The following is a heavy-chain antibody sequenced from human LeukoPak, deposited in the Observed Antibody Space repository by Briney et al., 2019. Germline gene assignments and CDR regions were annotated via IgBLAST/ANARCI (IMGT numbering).Heavy chain of an antibody. J-gene: IGHJ4*02. CDR3: AKEAGYSGYDYPDY. CDR1: GFTFSCYA. D-gene: IGHD5-12*01. CDR2: ISGSGYST. V-gene: IGHV3-23*01. Sequence: GGSLRLSCVASGFTFSCYAMSWVRQAPGKGLEWVSAISGSGYSTYYADSVKGRFTISRDNSKNTLYLQMNSLRAEDTAVYYCAKEAGYSGYDYPDYWGQGTLVTVSP.